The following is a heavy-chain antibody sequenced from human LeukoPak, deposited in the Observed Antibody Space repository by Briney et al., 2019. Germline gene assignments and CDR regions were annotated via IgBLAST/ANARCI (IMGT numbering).Heavy chain of an antibody. Sequence: SVKVPCKASGGTFSSYAISWVRQAPGQGLEWMGGIIPIFGTANYAQKFQGRVTITADESTSTAYMELSSLRSEDTAVYYCAREEVYCSSTSCYFPWGQGTLVTVSS. CDR3: AREEVYCSSTSCYFP. CDR2: IIPIFGTA. V-gene: IGHV1-69*13. CDR1: GGTFSSYA. D-gene: IGHD2-2*01. J-gene: IGHJ5*02.